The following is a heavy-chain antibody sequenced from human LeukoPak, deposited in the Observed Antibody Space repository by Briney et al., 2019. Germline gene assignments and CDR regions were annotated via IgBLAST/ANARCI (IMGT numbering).Heavy chain of an antibody. D-gene: IGHD2-15*01. V-gene: IGHV3-15*01. CDR2: INSKTDGGTT. Sequence: GGSLRLSCAASGFTFSNAWMSWVRQAPGKGLEWVGRINSKTDGGTTDYAAPVKGRFTISRDDSKNTLYLQMNSLKTEDTAVYYCTTDRGYCSGGSCYYGAFDYWGQGTLVTVSS. CDR1: GFTFSNAW. CDR3: TTDRGYCSGGSCYYGAFDY. J-gene: IGHJ4*02.